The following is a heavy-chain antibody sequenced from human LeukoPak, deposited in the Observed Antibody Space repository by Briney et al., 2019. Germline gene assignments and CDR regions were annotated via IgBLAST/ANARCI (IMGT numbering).Heavy chain of an antibody. D-gene: IGHD1-26*01. Sequence: GASVKVSCKASGGTSSSYAISWVRQAPGQGLEGMGGIIPIFGTANYAQKFQGRVTITADESTSTAYMELSSLRSEDTAVYYCARDRLFGGSYLNAFDIWGQGTMVAVSS. V-gene: IGHV1-69*13. J-gene: IGHJ3*02. CDR3: ARDRLFGGSYLNAFDI. CDR1: GGTSSSYA. CDR2: IIPIFGTA.